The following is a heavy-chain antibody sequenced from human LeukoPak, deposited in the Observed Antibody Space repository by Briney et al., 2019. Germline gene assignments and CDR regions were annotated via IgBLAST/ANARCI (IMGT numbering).Heavy chain of an antibody. CDR2: INISSGYI. Sequence: PGGSLTLSCAASGFTFSSYSMNWVRPAPGRGLEWVACINISSGYIYYADSVKGRFTISRDNAKNALYLQMTSLSAEDTAVYYGAKEGPWGQGTLVTVSS. CDR3: AKEGP. CDR1: GFTFSSYS. J-gene: IGHJ5*02. V-gene: IGHV3-21*01.